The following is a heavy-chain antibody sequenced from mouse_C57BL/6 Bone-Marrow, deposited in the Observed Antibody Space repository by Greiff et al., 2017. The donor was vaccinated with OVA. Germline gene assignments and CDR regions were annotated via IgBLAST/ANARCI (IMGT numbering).Heavy chain of an antibody. Sequence: EVQLVESGGGLVKPGGSLKLSCAASGFTFSDYGMHWVRQAPEKGLEWVAYISSGSSTIYYADTVKGRFTISRDNAKNTLFLQMTSLRSEDTAMYYCARSRGAYWGQGTLVTVSA. CDR1: GFTFSDYG. D-gene: IGHD1-1*01. CDR3: ARSRGAY. J-gene: IGHJ3*01. V-gene: IGHV5-17*01. CDR2: ISSGSSTI.